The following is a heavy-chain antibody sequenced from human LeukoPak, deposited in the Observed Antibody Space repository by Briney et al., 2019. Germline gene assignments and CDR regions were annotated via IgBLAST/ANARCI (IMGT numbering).Heavy chain of an antibody. V-gene: IGHV3-23*01. Sequence: GGPLKFSCPASGFTFSGYPRNWFGQAPGKGLDGSSHISGSGISTYYADSVKGRFTISRDNSKNTLYLQMNSLRAEDTAVYYCAKDRSIAAGDDAFDIWGQGTMVTVSS. CDR3: AKDRSIAAGDDAFDI. J-gene: IGHJ3*02. CDR1: GFTFSGYP. D-gene: IGHD6-13*01. CDR2: ISGSGIST.